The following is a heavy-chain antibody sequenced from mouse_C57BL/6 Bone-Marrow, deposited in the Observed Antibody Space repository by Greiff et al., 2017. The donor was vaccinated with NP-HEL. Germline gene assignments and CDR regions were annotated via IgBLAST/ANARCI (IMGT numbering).Heavy chain of an antibody. CDR1: GYTFTDYY. CDR2: IYPGSGNT. V-gene: IGHV1-76*01. CDR3: ATGTFDD. D-gene: IGHD4-1*01. J-gene: IGHJ2*01. Sequence: QVQLKESGAELVRPGASVKLSCKASGYTFTDYYINWVKQRPGQGLEWIARIYPGSGNTYSNEKFKGKATLTAEKSSSTAYMQLSSLTSEDSAVYCGATGTFDDWGQGTTLTVSS.